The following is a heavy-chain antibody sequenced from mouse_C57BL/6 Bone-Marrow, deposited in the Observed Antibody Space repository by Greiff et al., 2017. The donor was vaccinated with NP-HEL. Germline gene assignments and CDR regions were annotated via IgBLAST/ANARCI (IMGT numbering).Heavy chain of an antibody. V-gene: IGHV1-39*01. CDR3: AIGCGTGYVGYAMDD. D-gene: IGHD3-2*02. J-gene: IGHJ4*01. CDR2: INPNYGTT. Sequence: EVKLVESGPELVKPGASVKISCKASGYSFTDYNMNWVKQSPGKSLEWIGVINPNYGTTSYNQKFTGKATLTVDQSSSTAYMQLNSLTSEDSAVYYCAIGCGTGYVGYAMDDWGQGTTVTVSS. CDR1: GYSFTDYN.